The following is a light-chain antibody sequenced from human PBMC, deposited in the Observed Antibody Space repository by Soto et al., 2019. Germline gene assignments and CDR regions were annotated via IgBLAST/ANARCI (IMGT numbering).Light chain of an antibody. J-gene: IGLJ1*01. CDR2: DVS. V-gene: IGLV2-14*01. CDR3: SSYTGRSTYV. CDR1: SSDVGGYNY. Sequence: QSVLTQPASVSGSPGQSITISCTGTSSDVGGYNYVSWYQQHPGKAPKLMIYDVSNRPSGVSDRFSGSKSGNTASLTISGLQAEDEADYYCSSYTGRSTYVFGTGTKVTV.